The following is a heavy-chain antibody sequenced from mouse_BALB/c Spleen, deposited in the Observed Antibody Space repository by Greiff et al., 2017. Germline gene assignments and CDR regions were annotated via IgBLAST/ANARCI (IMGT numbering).Heavy chain of an antibody. J-gene: IGHJ3*01. V-gene: IGHV1-54*01. Sequence: VQLQQSGAELVRPGTSVKVSCKASGYAFTNYLIEWVKQRPGQGLEWIGVINPGSGGTNYNEKFKGKATLTADKSSSTAYMQLSSLTSDDSAVYFCARDGYDYDVFAYWGQGTLVTVSA. CDR2: INPGSGGT. D-gene: IGHD2-4*01. CDR3: ARDGYDYDVFAY. CDR1: GYAFTNYL.